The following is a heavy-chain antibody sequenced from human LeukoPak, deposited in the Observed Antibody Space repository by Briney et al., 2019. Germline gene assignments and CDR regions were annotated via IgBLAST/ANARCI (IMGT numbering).Heavy chain of an antibody. D-gene: IGHD6-13*01. J-gene: IGHJ5*02. CDR3: VRRQVAAGTWSLFNWFDP. CDR1: GYSFNSYW. V-gene: IGHV5-51*01. CDR2: IYPGDSDT. Sequence: GESLKISCKGSGYSFNSYWIGWVRQLPGKGLEWMGIIYPGDSDTRYSPSFQGQVTISADKSISTAYLQWSSLKASDTAMYYCVRRQVAAGTWSLFNWFDPWGQGTLVTVSS.